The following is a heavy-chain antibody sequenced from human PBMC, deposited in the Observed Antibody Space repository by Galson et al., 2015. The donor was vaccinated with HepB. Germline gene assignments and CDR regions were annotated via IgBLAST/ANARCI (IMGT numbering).Heavy chain of an antibody. CDR2: ITYDGTNK. Sequence: SLRLSCAASGFTFNSYAMHWVRQAPGKGLQWVAVITYDGTNKFYARSVKGRFTISRDNSRNTVVLQLSSLRPEDTAVYYCAKDGIMVSNNPYQLHFWGQGTLVSVSS. CDR1: GFTFNSYA. J-gene: IGHJ4*02. V-gene: IGHV3-30*04. D-gene: IGHD2-8*01. CDR3: AKDGIMVSNNPYQLHF.